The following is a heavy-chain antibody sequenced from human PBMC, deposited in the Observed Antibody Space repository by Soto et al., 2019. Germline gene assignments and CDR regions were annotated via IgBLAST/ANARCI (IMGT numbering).Heavy chain of an antibody. CDR2: ISHGGST. CDR3: AREVSGIQAFDY. CDR1: GGSINSSYW. Sequence: QVQLQESGPGLVKPSETLSLTCVVSGGSINSSYWWNWVRQPPGKGLEWIGEISHGGSTNFNPSLQSRATISVEKSKNHLSLKLDSVTAADTAVYYCAREVSGIQAFDYWGQGTLVTVSS. J-gene: IGHJ4*02. D-gene: IGHD1-20*01. V-gene: IGHV4-4*02.